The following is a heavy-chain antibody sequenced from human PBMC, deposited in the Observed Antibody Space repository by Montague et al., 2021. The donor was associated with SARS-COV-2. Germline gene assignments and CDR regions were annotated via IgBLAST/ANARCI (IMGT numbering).Heavy chain of an antibody. J-gene: IGHJ6*02. CDR1: GGSISSGGYY. CDR2: IYYSGST. D-gene: IGHD3-9*01. CDR3: AREGGLRYFDWLLRSDYYYYGMDV. V-gene: IGHV4-31*03. Sequence: TLSLTCTVSGGSISSGGYYWSWIRQHPGKGLEWIGYIYYSGSTXYNPSLKSRVTISVDTSKNQSSLKLSSVTAADTAVYYCAREGGLRYFDWLLRSDYYYYGMDVWGQGTTVTVSS.